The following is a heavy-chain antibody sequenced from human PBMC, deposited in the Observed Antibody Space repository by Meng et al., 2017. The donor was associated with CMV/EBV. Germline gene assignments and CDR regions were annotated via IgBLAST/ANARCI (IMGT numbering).Heavy chain of an antibody. V-gene: IGHV1-8*01. D-gene: IGHD2-21*02. CDR2: MNHNSGNT. Sequence: SCKASGYTFTSYDINWVRQANGQGLEWMGWMNHNSGNTGYAQKFQGRVTMTRNTSISTAYMELSSLRSEDTAVYYCARGLHYYGMDVWGQGTTVTVSS. CDR1: GYTFTSYD. J-gene: IGHJ6*02. CDR3: ARGLHYYGMDV.